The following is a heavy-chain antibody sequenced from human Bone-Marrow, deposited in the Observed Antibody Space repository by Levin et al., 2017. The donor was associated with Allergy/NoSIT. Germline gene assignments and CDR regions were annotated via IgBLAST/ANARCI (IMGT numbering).Heavy chain of an antibody. CDR3: ARHASGWTGELDY. CDR2: IYYTGTT. Sequence: SETLSLTCTVSGGSISPYYWSWIRQPPGKGLEWIGYIYYTGTTSDNPSLRSRTTTSVDTSRNQISLKLTSVTAADTDVYYCARHASGWTGELDYWGQGILVTVSS. V-gene: IGHV4-59*08. CDR1: GGSISPYY. D-gene: IGHD6-19*01. J-gene: IGHJ4*02.